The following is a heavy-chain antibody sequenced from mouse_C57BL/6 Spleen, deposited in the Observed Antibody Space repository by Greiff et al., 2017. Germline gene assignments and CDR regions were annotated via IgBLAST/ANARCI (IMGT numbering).Heavy chain of an antibody. CDR2: FYPGSGSI. Sequence: VQLQESGAELVKPGASVKLSCKASGYTFTEYTIHWVKQRSGQGLEWIGRFYPGSGSIKYNEKFKDKATLTADKSSSTVYMEHSRLTSEDSAVYYCAKNEAIYTLWYFDVWGTGTTVTVSS. CDR1: GYTFTEYT. V-gene: IGHV1-62-2*01. CDR3: AKNEAIYTLWYFDV. J-gene: IGHJ1*03.